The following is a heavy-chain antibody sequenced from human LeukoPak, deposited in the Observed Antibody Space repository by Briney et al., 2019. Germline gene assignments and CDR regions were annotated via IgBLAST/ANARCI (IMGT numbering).Heavy chain of an antibody. CDR2: IRSKAYGGTT. J-gene: IGHJ4*02. CDR1: GFTFGDYA. CDR3: TRSKAYYYDSSGYSGY. D-gene: IGHD3-22*01. Sequence: GGSLRLSCTASGFTFGDYAMSWVRQAPGKGLEWVGFIRSKAYGGTTEYAASVKGRFTISRDDSKSIAYLQMNSLKTEDTDVYYCTRSKAYYYDSSGYSGYWGQGTLVTVSS. V-gene: IGHV3-49*04.